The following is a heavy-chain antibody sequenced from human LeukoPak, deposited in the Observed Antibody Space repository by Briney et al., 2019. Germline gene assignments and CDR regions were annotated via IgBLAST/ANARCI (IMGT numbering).Heavy chain of an antibody. D-gene: IGHD3-22*01. CDR1: GGSISSYY. V-gene: IGHV4-59*01. Sequence: SETLSLTCTVSGGSISSYYWSWIWQPPGKGLEWIGYIYYSGSTNYNPSLKSRVTISVDTSKNQFSLKLSSVTAADTAVYYCARRRHYYDSSGYFHDAFDIWGQGTMVTVSS. CDR3: ARRRHYYDSSGYFHDAFDI. CDR2: IYYSGST. J-gene: IGHJ3*02.